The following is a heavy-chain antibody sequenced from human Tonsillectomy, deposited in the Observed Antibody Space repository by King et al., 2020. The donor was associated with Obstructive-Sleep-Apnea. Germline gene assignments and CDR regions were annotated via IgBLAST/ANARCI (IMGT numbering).Heavy chain of an antibody. J-gene: IGHJ4*02. CDR2: ISAYNGNT. CDR1: GYTFTSYG. CDR3: ARGEVLRYFDWLLHPYSFDY. D-gene: IGHD3-9*01. V-gene: IGHV1-18*01. Sequence: VQLVESGAEVKKPGASVKVSCKASGYTFTSYGISWLRQAPGQGLEWMGWISAYNGNTNYAQKLQGRVTMTTDTSTSTAYMELRSLRSDDTAVYYCARGEVLRYFDWLLHPYSFDYWGQGTLVTVSS.